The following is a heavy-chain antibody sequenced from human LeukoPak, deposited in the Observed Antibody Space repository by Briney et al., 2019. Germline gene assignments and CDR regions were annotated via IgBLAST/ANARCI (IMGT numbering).Heavy chain of an antibody. CDR3: ARDQEGFDY. CDR1: GYTFTSNY. Sequence: ASVKVSCKASGYTFTSNYIHWVRQAPGQGLEWMGMIHPRDGSTSYAQKFQGRVTVTRDTSTSAVHMELSGLRSEDTAVYYCARDQEGFDYWGQGTLVTVSS. CDR2: IHPRDGST. V-gene: IGHV1-46*01. J-gene: IGHJ4*02.